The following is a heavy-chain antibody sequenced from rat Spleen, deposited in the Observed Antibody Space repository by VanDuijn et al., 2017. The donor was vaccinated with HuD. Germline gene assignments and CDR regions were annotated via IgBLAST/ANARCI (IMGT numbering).Heavy chain of an antibody. Sequence: EVKLVESGGGLVQPGRSLKLSCAASGFNFKDHWMGWVRQAPGKGLEWIAEINKDSSKMKYNPSLKGKFTISRDNAQNTLYLQMSKLGSEDTATYYCAREELGVRDWGQGVMVTVSS. CDR3: AREELGVRD. V-gene: IGHV4-2*01. J-gene: IGHJ2*01. CDR1: GFNFKDHW. D-gene: IGHD4-3*01. CDR2: INKDSSKM.